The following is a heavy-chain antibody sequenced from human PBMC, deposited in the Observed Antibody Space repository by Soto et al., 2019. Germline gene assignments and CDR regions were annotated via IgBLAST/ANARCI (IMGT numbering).Heavy chain of an antibody. CDR1: GFTFSSYA. CDR2: ISGSGGST. Sequence: GSLRLSCAASGFTFSSYAMSWVRQAPGKGLEWVSAISGSGGSTYYADSVKGRFTISRDNSKNTLYLQMNSLRAEDTAVYYCAKVKVFSYYYGMDVWGQGTTVTVSS. V-gene: IGHV3-23*01. CDR3: AKVKVFSYYYGMDV. J-gene: IGHJ6*02.